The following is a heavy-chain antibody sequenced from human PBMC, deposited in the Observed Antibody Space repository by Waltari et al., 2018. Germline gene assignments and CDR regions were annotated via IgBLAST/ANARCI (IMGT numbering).Heavy chain of an antibody. Sequence: EGQLVESGGGLILRGGSLGLACEASGFIVIDKYLSWDRQAPGRGMEWVSIIYVGGRKYYADSVRGRFTISRDSAKNMVYLQMDSLTVEDTAVYFCAAGYLSSSFDPWGQGTLVTVSS. CDR2: IYVGGRK. CDR1: GFIVIDKY. CDR3: AAGYLSSSFDP. D-gene: IGHD6-6*01. V-gene: IGHV3-53*01. J-gene: IGHJ5*02.